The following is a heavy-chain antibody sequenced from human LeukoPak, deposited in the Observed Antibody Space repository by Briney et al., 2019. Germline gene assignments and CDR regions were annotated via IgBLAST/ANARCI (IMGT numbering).Heavy chain of an antibody. Sequence: GASVKVSCKASGYTFTGYYMHWVRQAPGQGLEGMGWINPNSGGTNYAQKFQGRVTMTRDTSISTAYMELSRLRSDDTAVYYCARGRGRTIQLWFFGYWGQGTLVTVSS. CDR1: GYTFTGYY. D-gene: IGHD5-18*01. CDR3: ARGRGRTIQLWFFGY. V-gene: IGHV1-2*02. CDR2: INPNSGGT. J-gene: IGHJ4*02.